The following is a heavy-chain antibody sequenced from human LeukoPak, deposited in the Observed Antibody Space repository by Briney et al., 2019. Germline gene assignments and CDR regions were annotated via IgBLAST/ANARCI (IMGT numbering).Heavy chain of an antibody. CDR1: GFTFSNSW. V-gene: IGHV3-7*03. J-gene: IGHJ4*02. Sequence: PGGSLRLSCAASGFTFSNSWMGWVRQDPGNGLEWVANIKEDGSEKYYMDSVKGRFTISRDNAKNSLFLQMNSLRDPDTAVYYCAEYNWNSKRDFDYWGQGTLVTVSS. CDR3: AEYNWNSKRDFDY. D-gene: IGHD1-7*01. CDR2: IKEDGSEK.